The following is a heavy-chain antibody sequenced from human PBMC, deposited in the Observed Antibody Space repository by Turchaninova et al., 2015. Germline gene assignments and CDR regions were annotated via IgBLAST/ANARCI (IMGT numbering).Heavy chain of an antibody. CDR1: GFTFSSYA. J-gene: IGHJ4*02. V-gene: IGHV3-23*01. CDR2: ISGSGGST. CDR3: VKVPLGGIWYFDY. Sequence: EVQLLESGGGLVQPGGSLRLSCAASGFTFSSYALSWVRQAPGRGLEWVSAISGSGGSTYYADSVKGLFTISRENSKNTLYLQMNSLRAEDTAVYYCVKVPLGGIWYFDYWGQGTLVTVSS. D-gene: IGHD2-15*01.